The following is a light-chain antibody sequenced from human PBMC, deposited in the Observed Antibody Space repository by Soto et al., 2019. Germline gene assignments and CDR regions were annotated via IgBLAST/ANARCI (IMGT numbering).Light chain of an antibody. CDR2: DVR. CDR3: CSYAGTYTFAV. Sequence: QSAPTQPRSVSGSPGQSVTISCTGTNSDVGGYDYVSWFQHSPVKAPKLIIHDVRERPSGVPDRFSGSRSGNTASLTISGLQPEDEADYYCCSYAGTYTFAVFGGGTQLTVL. CDR1: NSDVGGYDY. V-gene: IGLV2-11*01. J-gene: IGLJ2*01.